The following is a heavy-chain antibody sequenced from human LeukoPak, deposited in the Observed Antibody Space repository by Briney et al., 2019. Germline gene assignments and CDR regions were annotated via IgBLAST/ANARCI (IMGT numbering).Heavy chain of an antibody. J-gene: IGHJ3*02. CDR2: INWNGGST. Sequence: GGSLRLSCAASGFIFDDYGMSWVRQAPGKGLEWVSGINWNGGSTGYVDSVKGRFTISRDNAKNSLYLQMNSLGAEDTALYYCARVRYCSSTSCYFSAFDIWGQGTMVTVSS. CDR1: GFIFDDYG. CDR3: ARVRYCSSTSCYFSAFDI. V-gene: IGHV3-20*04. D-gene: IGHD2-2*01.